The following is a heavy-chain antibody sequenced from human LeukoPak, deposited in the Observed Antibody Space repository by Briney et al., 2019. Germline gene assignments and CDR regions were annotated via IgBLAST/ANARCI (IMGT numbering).Heavy chain of an antibody. CDR1: GGSISSYY. CDR3: ARDVAATDY. V-gene: IGHV4-59*01. Sequence: PSETLSLTCTVSGGSISSYYWSWIRQPPGKGLEWIGYIYYSGSTNYNPSLKSRVTISVDTSKNQFSLKLSSVTAADTAVYYGARDVAATDYWGQGPLVTVSS. J-gene: IGHJ4*02. D-gene: IGHD2-15*01. CDR2: IYYSGST.